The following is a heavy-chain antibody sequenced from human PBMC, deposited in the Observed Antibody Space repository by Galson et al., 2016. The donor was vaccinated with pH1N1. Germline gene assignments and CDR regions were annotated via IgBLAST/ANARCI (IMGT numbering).Heavy chain of an antibody. V-gene: IGHV2-70*01. CDR3: ARGVRGSSDFDY. Sequence: PALVKPTQTLTLTCTFSGFSLSTSGVGVGWIRQPPGKALEWLALIDWDDDKYYSTSLKTRLTLSKDTSKNQVVLTMTNMDPVDPATYYCARGVRGSSDFDYWGQGTLVTVSS. CDR1: GFSLSTSGVG. D-gene: IGHD1-26*01. J-gene: IGHJ4*02. CDR2: IDWDDDK.